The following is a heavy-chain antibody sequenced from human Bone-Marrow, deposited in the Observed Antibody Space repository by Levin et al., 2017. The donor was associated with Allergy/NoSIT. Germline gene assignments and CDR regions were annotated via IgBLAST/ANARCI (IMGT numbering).Heavy chain of an antibody. D-gene: IGHD3-10*01. V-gene: IGHV3-66*01. CDR1: GFTVSSNY. J-gene: IGHJ4*02. CDR3: ARAPNYGSGSYFDY. Sequence: ETLSLTCAASGFTVSSNYMSWVRQAPGKGLEWVSFIYSGGSTYYADSVKGRFTISRDNSKNTLYLQMNSLRAEDTAVYYCARAPNYGSGSYFDYWGQGTLVTVSS. CDR2: IYSGGST.